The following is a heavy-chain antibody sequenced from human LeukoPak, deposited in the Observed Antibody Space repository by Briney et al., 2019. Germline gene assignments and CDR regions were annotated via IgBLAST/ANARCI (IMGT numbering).Heavy chain of an antibody. D-gene: IGHD5-12*01. V-gene: IGHV3-48*04. CDR1: GFTFSSYS. CDR3: AREPYNGYDYGFDY. J-gene: IGHJ4*02. Sequence: GGSLRLSCAASGFTFSSYSMNWVRQAPGKGLEWVSYISSSGNTIYYADSVKGRFTISRDNAKNSLYLQMNSLRAEDTAVYYCAREPYNGYDYGFDYWGQGTLVTVSS. CDR2: ISSSGNTI.